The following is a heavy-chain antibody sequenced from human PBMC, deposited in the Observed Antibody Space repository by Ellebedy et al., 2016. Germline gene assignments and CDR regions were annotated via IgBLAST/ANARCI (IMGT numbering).Heavy chain of an antibody. V-gene: IGHV4-59*01. CDR2: IYYTGTT. CDR3: ARIGGVSFGERPIDY. J-gene: IGHJ4*02. Sequence: SETLSLTCIVSGGPISRYYWSWIRQPPGRGLEWLGDIYYTGTTNYNHSLQSRVTISLATSNNQFSLRLTSVTAADTAVYYCARIGGVSFGERPIDYWGQGTLVTVSS. D-gene: IGHD3-10*01. CDR1: GGPISRYY.